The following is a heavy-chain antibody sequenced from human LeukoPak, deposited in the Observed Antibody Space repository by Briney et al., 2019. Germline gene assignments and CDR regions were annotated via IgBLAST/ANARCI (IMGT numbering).Heavy chain of an antibody. CDR3: ARDPPPLLWFGELSPYYYGMDV. D-gene: IGHD3-10*01. CDR1: GYTFTSYG. Sequence: GASVKVSCKASGYTFTSYGISWVRQAPGQGLEWMGWISAYNGNTNYAQKLQGRVTMTTDTSTSTAYMELRSLRSDDTAAYYCARDPPPLLWFGELSPYYYGMDVWGKGATVTVSS. V-gene: IGHV1-18*04. J-gene: IGHJ6*04. CDR2: ISAYNGNT.